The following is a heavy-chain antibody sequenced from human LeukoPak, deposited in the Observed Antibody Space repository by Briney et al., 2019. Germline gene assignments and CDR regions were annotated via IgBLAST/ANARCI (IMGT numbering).Heavy chain of an antibody. Sequence: PSETLSLTCTVSGGSISSYYWSWIRQPPGKGLEWIGYIYYSGSTNYNPSLKSRVTISVDTSKNQFSLKLSSVTAADTAVYYCATIAYCGGDCYPGAFDYWGQGTLVTVSS. J-gene: IGHJ4*02. D-gene: IGHD2-21*01. CDR1: GGSISSYY. V-gene: IGHV4-59*01. CDR2: IYYSGST. CDR3: ATIAYCGGDCYPGAFDY.